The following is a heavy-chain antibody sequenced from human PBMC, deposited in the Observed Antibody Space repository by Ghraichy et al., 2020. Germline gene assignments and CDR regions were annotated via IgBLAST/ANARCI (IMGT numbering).Heavy chain of an antibody. CDR2: ISGSGGST. Sequence: GGSLRLSCAASGFTFSSYAMSWVRQAPGKGLEWVSAISGSGGSTYYADSVKGRFTISRDNSKNTLYLQMNSLRAEDTAVYYCAKISGSTIFGVPHNWFDPCGQGTLVTVSS. J-gene: IGHJ5*02. CDR3: AKISGSTIFGVPHNWFDP. D-gene: IGHD3-3*01. V-gene: IGHV3-23*01. CDR1: GFTFSSYA.